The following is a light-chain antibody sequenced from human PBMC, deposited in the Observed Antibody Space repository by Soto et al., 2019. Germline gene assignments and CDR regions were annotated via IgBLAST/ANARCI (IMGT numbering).Light chain of an antibody. CDR3: RSYSSGLTLYV. CDR1: SSNIGNNNL. J-gene: IGLJ1*01. Sequence: QSELTQPASESGSPGQPVTISCTGTSSNIGNNNLVSWYQQPPGKAPKLLIYDVSNRPSGVSNRFSGSKSGNSASLAISGLQSEDEADYYCRSYSSGLTLYVFGPGTKVTVL. V-gene: IGLV2-14*02. CDR2: DVS.